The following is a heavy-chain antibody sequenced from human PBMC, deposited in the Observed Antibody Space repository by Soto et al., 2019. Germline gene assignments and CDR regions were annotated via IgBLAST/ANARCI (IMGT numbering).Heavy chain of an antibody. CDR3: AKDRQFWSYYESAVHYNN. Sequence: EVQLLESGGGLVQPGGSLRLSCVASGFTFKNYDMRWVRQAPGKGLEWVSGISGSGAITYYADSVRGRFTISRDNSKNTLYLQVNSLRAEDTAIYYCAKDRQFWSYYESAVHYNNWGQGTLVTVSS. D-gene: IGHD3-10*01. CDR2: ISGSGAIT. CDR1: GFTFKNYD. J-gene: IGHJ4*02. V-gene: IGHV3-23*01.